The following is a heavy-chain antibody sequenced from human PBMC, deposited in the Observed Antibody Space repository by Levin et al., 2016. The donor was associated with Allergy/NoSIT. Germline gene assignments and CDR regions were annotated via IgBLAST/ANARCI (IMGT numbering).Heavy chain of an antibody. Sequence: SETLSLTCTVSGGSISSYYWSWIRQPPGKGLEWIGYIYSTGTTSYNPSLRSRVTISLDTSKNQFSLKVNSVTAADTAVYYCAACRYGGLSFLDYWDQGTLVTVSS. CDR2: IYSTGTT. CDR1: GGSISSYY. CDR3: AACRYGGLSFLDY. D-gene: IGHD4-23*01. J-gene: IGHJ4*02. V-gene: IGHV4-59*01.